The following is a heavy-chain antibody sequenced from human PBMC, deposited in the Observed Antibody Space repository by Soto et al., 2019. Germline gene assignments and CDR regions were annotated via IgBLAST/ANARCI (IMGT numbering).Heavy chain of an antibody. CDR3: AADLSSSGFFFDY. CDR1: GFTFTSSA. V-gene: IGHV1-58*01. Sequence: SVKVSFKASGFTFTSSAVQWVRQARGQRLEWIGWIVVGSGNTNYAQKFQERVTITRDMSTSTAYMELSSLRSEDTAVYYCAADLSSSGFFFDYWGQGTLVTVSS. CDR2: IVVGSGNT. J-gene: IGHJ4*02. D-gene: IGHD6-19*01.